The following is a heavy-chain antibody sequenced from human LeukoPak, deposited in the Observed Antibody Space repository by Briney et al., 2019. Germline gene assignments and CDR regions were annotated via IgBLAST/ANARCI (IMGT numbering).Heavy chain of an antibody. J-gene: IGHJ4*02. V-gene: IGHV4-59*01. CDR1: GGSISSYY. CDR2: IYYSGST. D-gene: IGHD5-18*01. Sequence: SETLSLTCTVSGGSISSYYWSWIRQPPGKGLGWIGYIYYSGSTNYNPSLKSRVTISVDTSKNQFSLKLSSVTAADTAVYYCARGPPDQDADTAMAFDYWGQGTLVTVSS. CDR3: ARGPPDQDADTAMAFDY.